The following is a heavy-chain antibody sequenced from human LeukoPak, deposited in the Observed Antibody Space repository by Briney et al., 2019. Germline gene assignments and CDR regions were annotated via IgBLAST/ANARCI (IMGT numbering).Heavy chain of an antibody. CDR2: INTDGSST. D-gene: IGHD2-15*01. CDR3: ARDVSEYPYPEVTLDY. V-gene: IGHV3-74*01. Sequence: GGSLRLSCAASGFTFSSYWMHWVRQAPGKGLVWVSRINTDGSSTSYADSVKGRFTISKDNAKNSLYLQMTSLRAEDTALYYCARDVSEYPYPEVTLDYWGQGTLVTVSS. J-gene: IGHJ4*02. CDR1: GFTFSSYW.